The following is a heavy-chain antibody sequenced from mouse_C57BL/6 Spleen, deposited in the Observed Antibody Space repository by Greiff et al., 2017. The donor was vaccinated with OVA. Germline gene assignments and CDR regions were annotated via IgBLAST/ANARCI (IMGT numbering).Heavy chain of an antibody. CDR2: IDPSDSYT. V-gene: IGHV1-59*01. CDR3: ARGGRLYAMDY. J-gene: IGHJ4*01. Sequence: VQLQQPGAELVRPGTSVKLSCKASGYTFTSYWMHWVKQRPGQGLEWIGVIDPSDSYTNYNQKFKGKATLTVDKSSSTAYMQRSSLTSEDSAVYDCARGGRLYAMDYWGQGTSVTVSS. CDR1: GYTFTSYW.